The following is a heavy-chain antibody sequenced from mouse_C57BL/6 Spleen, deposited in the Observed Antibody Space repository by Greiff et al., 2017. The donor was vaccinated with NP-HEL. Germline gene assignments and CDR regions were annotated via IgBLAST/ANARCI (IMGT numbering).Heavy chain of an antibody. J-gene: IGHJ1*03. CDR1: GFTFSDYG. CDR3: ARRDYASSGGYFDV. CDR2: ISNLAYSI. V-gene: IGHV5-15*01. D-gene: IGHD1-1*01. Sequence: EVKLMESGGGLVQPGGSLKLSCAASGFTFSDYGMAWVRQAPRKGPEWVAFISNLAYSIYYADTVTGRFTISRENAKNTLYLEMSSLRSEDTARYYCARRDYASSGGYFDVWGTGTTVTVSS.